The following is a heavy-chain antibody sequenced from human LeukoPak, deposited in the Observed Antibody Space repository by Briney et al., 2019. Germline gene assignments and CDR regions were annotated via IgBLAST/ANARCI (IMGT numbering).Heavy chain of an antibody. D-gene: IGHD5-18*01. CDR2: VSPFNGNT. CDR3: ARDRGYKAFDI. CDR1: GYTFSSYG. Sequence: ASVKVSCKASGYTFSSYGIIWVRQAPGQGLQWMGWVSPFNGNTDYAPKLQGRVTMTTDTSTTTAYMELRSLTSDDTAVYYCARDRGYKAFDIWGQGTMVTVSS. J-gene: IGHJ3*02. V-gene: IGHV1-18*01.